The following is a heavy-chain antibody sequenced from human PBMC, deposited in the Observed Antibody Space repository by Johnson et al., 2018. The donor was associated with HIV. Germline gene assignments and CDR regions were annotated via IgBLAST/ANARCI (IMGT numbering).Heavy chain of an antibody. V-gene: IGHV3-30*02. CDR1: GFTFSSYG. CDR3: ARGVGGAGDDAFDI. CDR2: IRYDGSNK. J-gene: IGHJ3*02. D-gene: IGHD6-19*01. Sequence: QVQLVESGGGLIQPGGSLRLSCAASGFTFSSYGMHWVRQAPGKGLEWVAFIRYDGSNKYYADSVKGRFTISRDNSKNTLYLQMNSLRAEVTALYYCARGVGGAGDDAFDIWGQGTMVTVAS.